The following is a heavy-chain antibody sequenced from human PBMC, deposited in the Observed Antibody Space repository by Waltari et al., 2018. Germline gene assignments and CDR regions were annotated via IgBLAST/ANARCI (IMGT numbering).Heavy chain of an antibody. CDR2: IYYSGST. CDR1: GGSISSSSYY. Sequence: QLQLQESGPGLVKPSETLSLTCTVSGGSISSSSYYWGWIRQPPGKGLEWIGSIYYSGSTYYNPSLKSRVTISVDTSKNQFSLKLSSVTAADTAVYYCATTREQLGSVDYWGQGTLVTVSS. J-gene: IGHJ4*02. V-gene: IGHV4-39*07. CDR3: ATTREQLGSVDY. D-gene: IGHD6-6*01.